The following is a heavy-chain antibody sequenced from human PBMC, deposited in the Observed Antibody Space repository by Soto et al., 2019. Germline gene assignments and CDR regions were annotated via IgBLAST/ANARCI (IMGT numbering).Heavy chain of an antibody. CDR3: ARDGISGTIDF. D-gene: IGHD1-20*01. J-gene: IGHJ4*02. Sequence: PGGSLRLSCAASGFTFSPYWMTWVRQAPGKGLGWVANIKEDGSEKYYADSVKGRFTISRDNAKNSLYVEMNSLRVEDTAVYYCARDGISGTIDFWGQGALVTVSS. CDR1: GFTFSPYW. CDR2: IKEDGSEK. V-gene: IGHV3-7*03.